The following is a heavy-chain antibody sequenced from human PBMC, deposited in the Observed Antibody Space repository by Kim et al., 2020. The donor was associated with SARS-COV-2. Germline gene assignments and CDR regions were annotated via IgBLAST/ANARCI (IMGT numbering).Heavy chain of an antibody. J-gene: IGHJ6*02. D-gene: IGHD6-13*01. Sequence: GGSLRLSCAASGFTFSSYGMHWVRQAPGKGLEWVAVIWYDGSNKYYSDSVKGRFTISRDNSKNTLYLQMNSLRAEDTAVYYCARDEAVGGSSPIPPGMDVWGQGTTVTVSS. V-gene: IGHV3-33*01. CDR2: IWYDGSNK. CDR3: ARDEAVGGSSPIPPGMDV. CDR1: GFTFSSYG.